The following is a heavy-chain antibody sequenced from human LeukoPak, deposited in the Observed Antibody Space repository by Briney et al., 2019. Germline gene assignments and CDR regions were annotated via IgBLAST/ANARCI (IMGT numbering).Heavy chain of an antibody. CDR2: IYYSGST. V-gene: IGHV4-39*01. Sequence: PSETLSLTCTVSGGSISSSSNYWGWIRQPPGKGLEWIGSIYYSGSTYYNPSLKSRVTISVDTSKNQFSLKLSSVTAADTAVYYCAGPRLRVAGTDAFDIWGQGTMVTVSS. CDR1: GGSISSSSNY. CDR3: AGPRLRVAGTDAFDI. J-gene: IGHJ3*02. D-gene: IGHD6-19*01.